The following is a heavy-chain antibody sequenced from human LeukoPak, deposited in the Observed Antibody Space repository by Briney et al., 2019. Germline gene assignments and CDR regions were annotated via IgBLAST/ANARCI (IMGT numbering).Heavy chain of an antibody. J-gene: IGHJ5*02. D-gene: IGHD6-13*01. Sequence: SETLSLTCTVSGGSISSSSYFWGWIRQPPGKGLEWIGSIYYSGSTYYNPSLKSRVTISVDTSKNQFSLKLSSVTAADTAVYYCARDLSPGYSSSWYRGWFDPWGQGTLVTVSS. CDR3: ARDLSPGYSSSWYRGWFDP. V-gene: IGHV4-39*07. CDR1: GGSISSSSYF. CDR2: IYYSGST.